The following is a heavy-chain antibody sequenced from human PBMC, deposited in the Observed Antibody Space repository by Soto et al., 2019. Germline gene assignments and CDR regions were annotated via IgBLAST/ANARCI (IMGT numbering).Heavy chain of an antibody. V-gene: IGHV4-39*01. CDR2: IYYSGST. D-gene: IGHD2-15*01. Sequence: SETLSLTCTVSGGSISSSSYYWGWIRQPPGKGLEWIGSIYYSGSTYYNPSLKSRVTISVDTSKNQFSLKLSSVTAADTAVYYCARGGYCSGGSCYSGPLDYYYYMDVWGKGTTLTVSS. J-gene: IGHJ6*03. CDR1: GGSISSSSYY. CDR3: ARGGYCSGGSCYSGPLDYYYYMDV.